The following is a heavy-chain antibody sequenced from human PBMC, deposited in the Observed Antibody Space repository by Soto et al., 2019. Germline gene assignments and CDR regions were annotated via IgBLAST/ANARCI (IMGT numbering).Heavy chain of an antibody. D-gene: IGHD6-19*01. V-gene: IGHV3-23*01. CDR2: ISGSGGST. CDR3: AKDGPAAVDHAFDI. CDR1: GFTVCSYA. Sequence: QPWGSPRLSCAACGFTVCSYAMSWVRQDPGKGLEWVSAISGSGGSTYYADSVKGRFTISRDNSKNTLYLQMNSLRAEDTAVYYCAKDGPAAVDHAFDIWGQGTMVTVSS. J-gene: IGHJ3*02.